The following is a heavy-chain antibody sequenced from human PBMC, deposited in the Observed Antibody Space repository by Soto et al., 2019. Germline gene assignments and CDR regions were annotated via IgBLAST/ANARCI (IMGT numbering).Heavy chain of an antibody. CDR3: ARLLVVVVIDSDGMDV. CDR1: GGSISSSSYY. V-gene: IGHV4-39*01. Sequence: SETLSLTCTVSGGSISSSSYYWGWIRQPPGKGLEWIGSIYYSGSTYYNPSLKSRVTISVDTSKNQFSLKLSSVTAADTALYYFARLLVVVVIDSDGMDVWGQGTTVTVSS. D-gene: IGHD2-15*01. J-gene: IGHJ6*02. CDR2: IYYSGST.